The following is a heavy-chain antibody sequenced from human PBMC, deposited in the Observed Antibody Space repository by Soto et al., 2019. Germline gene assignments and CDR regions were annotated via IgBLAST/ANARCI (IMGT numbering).Heavy chain of an antibody. V-gene: IGHV3-30-3*01. CDR1: GFTFSNYA. Sequence: PXGSLRLSCSAAGFTFSNYAMHWVRQAPGKGLEWVAVISYDGSNKYYADSVKGRFTISRDNSKDTLYLQMNSLRAEDTAVYYCARVSRAMIVVVITVSLDYWGQGNLVTVSS. CDR3: ARVSRAMIVVVITVSLDY. CDR2: ISYDGSNK. D-gene: IGHD3-22*01. J-gene: IGHJ4*02.